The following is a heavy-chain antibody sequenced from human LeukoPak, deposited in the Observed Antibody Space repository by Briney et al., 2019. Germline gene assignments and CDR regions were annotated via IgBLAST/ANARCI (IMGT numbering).Heavy chain of an antibody. CDR2: IYSGRST. Sequence: GGSLRLSCAASGFTFSSYDMSWVRQAPGKGLEWVSVIYSGRSTDYADSVKGRFTISRDNSKNTVYLQMNSLRAEDTAVYSCARVLSGSFDYWGQGSLVTVSS. CDR3: ARVLSGSFDY. D-gene: IGHD5-12*01. J-gene: IGHJ4*02. CDR1: GFTFSSYD. V-gene: IGHV3-53*01.